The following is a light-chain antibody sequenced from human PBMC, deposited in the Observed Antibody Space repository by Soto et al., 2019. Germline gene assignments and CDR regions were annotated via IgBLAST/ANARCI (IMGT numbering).Light chain of an antibody. Sequence: QSALTQPRSLSGSPGQSVTISCTGTGSDIGAYNYVYWYQQYPGKAPQAVIYDVTERPSGVPARFSGSKSGNTASLTISGLQADDEADYYCCSYAGLYSFVFGTGTKVTVL. J-gene: IGLJ1*01. CDR3: CSYAGLYSFV. CDR2: DVT. V-gene: IGLV2-11*01. CDR1: GSDIGAYNY.